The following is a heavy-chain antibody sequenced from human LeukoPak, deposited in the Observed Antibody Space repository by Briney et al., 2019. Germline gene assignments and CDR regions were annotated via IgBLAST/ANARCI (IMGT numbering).Heavy chain of an antibody. CDR2: LNPNSGNT. J-gene: IGHJ4*02. Sequence: ASVKVSCKASGYTFTSYDVNWVRQATGQGLEWMGWLNPNSGNTGYAQKFQGRVTISRNTSITTAYMELSGLTSEDTAVYYCASYSGYAQWGQGTLVTVSS. CDR1: GYTFTSYD. V-gene: IGHV1-8*03. D-gene: IGHD5-12*01. CDR3: ASYSGYAQ.